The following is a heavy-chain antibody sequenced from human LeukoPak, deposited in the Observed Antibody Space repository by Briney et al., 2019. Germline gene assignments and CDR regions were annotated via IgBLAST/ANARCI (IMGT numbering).Heavy chain of an antibody. J-gene: IGHJ4*02. CDR2: IFQGGGEI. Sequence: GGSLRLSCAASGFTFSSYGMHWVRQPPGKGLEWVSSIFQGGGEIHYADSVRGRFTISRDNSRSTLFLQMNSLRVEDTAIYYCATYRQVLLPFESWGQGTLVTVSS. CDR1: GFTFSSYG. D-gene: IGHD5-18*01. V-gene: IGHV3-NL1*01. CDR3: ATYRQVLLPFES.